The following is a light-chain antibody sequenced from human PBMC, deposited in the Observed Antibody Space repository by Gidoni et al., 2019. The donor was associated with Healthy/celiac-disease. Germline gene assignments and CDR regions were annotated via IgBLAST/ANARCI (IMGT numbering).Light chain of an antibody. Sequence: ELVMTQSPATLSVSPGERATLSGRASQSVSSNLAWYQQKPGQAPRLLIYGASTRATGIPTRFSGRGSGTEFTLTISSLQSEDFAVYYCQKYNNWWTFGQGTKVEIK. J-gene: IGKJ1*01. CDR3: QKYNNWWT. CDR1: QSVSSN. CDR2: GAS. V-gene: IGKV3-15*01.